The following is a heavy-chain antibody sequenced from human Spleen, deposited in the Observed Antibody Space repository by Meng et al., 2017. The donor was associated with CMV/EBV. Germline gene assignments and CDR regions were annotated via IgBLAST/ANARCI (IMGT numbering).Heavy chain of an antibody. CDR1: GGTFSSYT. Sequence: SVKVSCKASGGTFSSYTVSWVRQAPGRGLEWMGRIISMLDIVTYAQNFQGRVTITADKSTSTAYMELNSLRSEDTAVYYCARVGVVVPAAMNYYYYGMDVWGQGTTVTVSS. V-gene: IGHV1-69*02. D-gene: IGHD2-2*01. CDR3: ARVGVVVPAAMNYYYYGMDV. J-gene: IGHJ6*02. CDR2: IISMLDIV.